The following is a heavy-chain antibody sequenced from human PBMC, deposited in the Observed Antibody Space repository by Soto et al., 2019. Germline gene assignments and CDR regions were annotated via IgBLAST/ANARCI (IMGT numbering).Heavy chain of an antibody. Sequence: SVKFSFKASGGTFSSYASIWLRQAPRQGLEWMGGIIPIFGTANYAQKFQGRVTITADESTSTAYMELSSLRSEETAVYYCARGGPDSSGWSAMGYWGQGTLVTVSS. J-gene: IGHJ4*02. CDR1: GGTFSSYA. V-gene: IGHV1-69*13. CDR3: ARGGPDSSGWSAMGY. CDR2: IIPIFGTA. D-gene: IGHD6-19*01.